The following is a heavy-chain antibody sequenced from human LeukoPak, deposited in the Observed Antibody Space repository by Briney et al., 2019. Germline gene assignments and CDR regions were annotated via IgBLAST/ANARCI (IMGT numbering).Heavy chain of an antibody. CDR1: GFTFSSYA. CDR3: ARDNSGSGSYIQLDY. D-gene: IGHD3-10*01. V-gene: IGHV3-30-3*01. Sequence: GTSLRLSCAASGFTFSSYAMYWVRQAPGKGLEWVAITSSDGGNKYYADSVKGRFTISRDNSKNTLYLQMNSLRTEDTAVCYCARDNSGSGSYIQLDYWGQGTRVTVSS. CDR2: TSSDGGNK. J-gene: IGHJ4*02.